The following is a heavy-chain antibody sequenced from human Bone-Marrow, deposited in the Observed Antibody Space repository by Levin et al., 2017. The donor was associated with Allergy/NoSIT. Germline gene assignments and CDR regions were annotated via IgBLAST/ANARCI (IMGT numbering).Heavy chain of an antibody. CDR2: ISFDERNK. D-gene: IGHD2-15*01. CDR1: GFTFSSYA. Sequence: LSLTCAASGFTFSSYAFHWVRQAPGKGLDWVSVISFDERNKFYADFVKGRFTISRDNSRSMLYLEMNSLTSEDTAMYYCARVGVATATRGGYLDYWGQGTLVTVSS. CDR3: ARVGVATATRGGYLDY. V-gene: IGHV3-30*04. J-gene: IGHJ4*02.